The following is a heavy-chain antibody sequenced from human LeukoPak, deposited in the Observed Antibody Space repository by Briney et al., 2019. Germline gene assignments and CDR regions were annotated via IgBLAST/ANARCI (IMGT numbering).Heavy chain of an antibody. CDR3: AKARVGTTIYSPEIDY. Sequence: SETLSLTCTVSGGSISSYYWSWIRQPPGKGLEWIGYVYYSGSTNYNPSLKSRVTISVDTSKNQFSLKLSSVTAADTAVYYCAKARVGTTIYSPEIDYWGQGTLVTVSS. CDR2: VYYSGST. CDR1: GGSISSYY. D-gene: IGHD1-26*01. V-gene: IGHV4-59*01. J-gene: IGHJ4*02.